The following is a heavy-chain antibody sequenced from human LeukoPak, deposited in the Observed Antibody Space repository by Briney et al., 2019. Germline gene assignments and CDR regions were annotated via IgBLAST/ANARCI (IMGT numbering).Heavy chain of an antibody. Sequence: GGSLRLSCAASGFTFSSYAMSWVRQAPGKGLEWVSAISGSGGSTYYADSVKGWFTISRDNSKNTLYLQMNSLRAEDTAVYYCATRDLQFLVLSYFDYWGQGTLVTVSS. V-gene: IGHV3-23*01. D-gene: IGHD5-24*01. J-gene: IGHJ4*02. CDR1: GFTFSSYA. CDR2: ISGSGGST. CDR3: ATRDLQFLVLSYFDY.